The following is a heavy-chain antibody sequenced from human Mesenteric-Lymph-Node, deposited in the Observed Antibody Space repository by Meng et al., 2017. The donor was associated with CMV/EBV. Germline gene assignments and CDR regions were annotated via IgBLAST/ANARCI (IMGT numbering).Heavy chain of an antibody. J-gene: IGHJ4*02. CDR2: ISLDGGNK. D-gene: IGHD3-22*01. CDR1: GFTFSYYP. CDR3: ATTYYYDITGNFLYY. V-gene: IGHV3-30-3*02. Sequence: GGSLRLSCAASGFTFSYYPIHWVRQAPGKGLEWLTVISLDGGNKYFADSVRGRFDISRDNSKNMVFLQMNSLTTEDTAVYYCATTYYYDITGNFLYYWGQGTLVTVSS.